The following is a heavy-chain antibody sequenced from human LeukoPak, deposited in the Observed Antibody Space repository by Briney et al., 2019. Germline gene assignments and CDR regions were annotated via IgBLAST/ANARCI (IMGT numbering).Heavy chain of an antibody. CDR2: INPKTGGT. D-gene: IGHD2-8*01. V-gene: IGHV1-2*06. CDR1: GYTFTDYY. J-gene: IGHJ4*02. Sequence: ASVKVSCKASGYTFTDYYMHWVRQPPGQGLQWMGRINPKTGGTNYAQKFQGRVTMTGDTSISTAYMELTRLGSDDTAVYYCARRVQTTGVFDYWGQGTLVTVSS. CDR3: ARRVQTTGVFDY.